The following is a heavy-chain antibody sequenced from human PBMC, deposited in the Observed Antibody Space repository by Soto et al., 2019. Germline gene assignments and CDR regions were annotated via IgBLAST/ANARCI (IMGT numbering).Heavy chain of an antibody. V-gene: IGHV4-39*01. Sequence: SETLSLTCTVSGGSISSSSYYWGWIRQPPGKGLEWIGSIYYSGSTYYNPSLKSRVTISVDTSKNQFSLKLSSVTAADTAVYYCARRREFLNYFDYWGQGTLVTVSS. CDR1: GGSISSSSYY. CDR2: IYYSGST. D-gene: IGHD3-10*01. CDR3: ARRREFLNYFDY. J-gene: IGHJ4*02.